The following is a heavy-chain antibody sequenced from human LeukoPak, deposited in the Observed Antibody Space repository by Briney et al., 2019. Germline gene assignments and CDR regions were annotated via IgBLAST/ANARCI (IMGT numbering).Heavy chain of an antibody. CDR2: INPNSGGT. Sequence: EASVKVSCKASGYTFTGYYMHWVRQAPGQGLEWMGWINPNSGGTNYAQKFQGRVTMTRDTSISTAYMELSRLRSDDTAVYYCARESRWVPAASNWFDPWGQGTLVTVSS. CDR3: ARESRWVPAASNWFDP. V-gene: IGHV1-2*02. D-gene: IGHD2-2*01. CDR1: GYTFTGYY. J-gene: IGHJ5*02.